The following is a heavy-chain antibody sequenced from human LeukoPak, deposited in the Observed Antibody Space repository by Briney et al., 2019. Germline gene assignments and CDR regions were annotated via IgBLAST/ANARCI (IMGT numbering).Heavy chain of an antibody. V-gene: IGHV1-69*04. D-gene: IGHD2-15*01. CDR2: IIPILGIA. Sequence: GASVKVSCKASGGTFSSYAISWVRQAPGQGLEWMGRIIPILGIANYAQKFQGRVTITADKSTSTAYMELSSLRSEDTAVYYCVGGTPKSIDYWGQGTLVTVSS. CDR3: VGGTPKSIDY. J-gene: IGHJ4*02. CDR1: GGTFSSYA.